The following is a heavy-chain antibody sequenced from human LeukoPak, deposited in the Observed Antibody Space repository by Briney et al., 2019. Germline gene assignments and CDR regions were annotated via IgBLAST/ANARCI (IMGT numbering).Heavy chain of an antibody. Sequence: SETLSLTCAVYGGSFSGYYWSWIGQPPGKGLEWIGEINHSGSTNYSPSLKSRVTISVDTSKNQFSLKLSSVTAADTAVYYCARAGDSSGYCDSWGQGTLVTVSS. V-gene: IGHV4-34*01. D-gene: IGHD3-22*01. CDR3: ARAGDSSGYCDS. CDR2: INHSGST. J-gene: IGHJ4*02. CDR1: GGSFSGYY.